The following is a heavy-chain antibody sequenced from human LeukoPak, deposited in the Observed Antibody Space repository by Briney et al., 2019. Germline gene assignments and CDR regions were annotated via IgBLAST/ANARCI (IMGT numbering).Heavy chain of an antibody. V-gene: IGHV5-10-1*01. Sequence: PGESLKICRKCSGYSFSNYLLSLVRQMPGKGLEWMGRIDPSDSYTNYSPSFQGHVTISADKSISTAYLQWSSLKASDTAMYYCASLVGYCTNGVCPPDAFDIGCQGTMVTVSS. CDR1: GYSFSNYL. J-gene: IGHJ3*02. CDR2: IDPSDSYT. CDR3: ASLVGYCTNGVCPPDAFDI. D-gene: IGHD2-8*01.